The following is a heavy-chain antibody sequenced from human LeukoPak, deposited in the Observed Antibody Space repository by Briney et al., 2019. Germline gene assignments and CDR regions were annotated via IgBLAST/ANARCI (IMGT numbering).Heavy chain of an antibody. V-gene: IGHV5-51*01. D-gene: IGHD5-18*01. J-gene: IGHJ4*02. CDR2: IYPGDSDT. CDR1: GYSFTNYW. Sequence: GESLKISCKGSGYSFTNYWIGWVRQMPGKGLEWMGIIYPGDSDTRYSPSFQGQVTFSADKSISTAYLQWSSLKASDTAMYYCARPAEGSYGPLDYWGQGTLVTVSS. CDR3: ARPAEGSYGPLDY.